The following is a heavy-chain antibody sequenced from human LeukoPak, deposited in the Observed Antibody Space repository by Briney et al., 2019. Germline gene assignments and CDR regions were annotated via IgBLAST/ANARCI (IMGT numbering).Heavy chain of an antibody. D-gene: IGHD6-6*01. Sequence: GGSLRLSCAASGFTFSSYAMSWVRQAPGKGLEWVSEISGGGGSTYYADSVKGRFTISRDNPKNTLYLQMNNLRAEDTAVYYCANGKQLVRTYFDYWGQGTLVTVSS. J-gene: IGHJ4*02. CDR3: ANGKQLVRTYFDY. CDR1: GFTFSSYA. V-gene: IGHV3-23*01. CDR2: ISGGGGST.